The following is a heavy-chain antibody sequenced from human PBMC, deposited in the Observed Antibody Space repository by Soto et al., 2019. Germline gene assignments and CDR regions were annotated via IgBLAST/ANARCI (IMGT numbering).Heavy chain of an antibody. CDR3: AREIQHCSGGSCFSGGFLYYYCYGMDV. CDR1: GYTFTSYG. Sequence: GASVKVSCKASGYTFTSYGISWVRQAPGQGLEWMGWISAYNGNTNYAQKLQGRVTMTTDTSTSTAYMELRSLRSDDTAVYYCAREIQHCSGGSCFSGGFLYYYCYGMDVWGQGTTVTVSS. CDR2: ISAYNGNT. V-gene: IGHV1-18*01. D-gene: IGHD2-15*01. J-gene: IGHJ6*02.